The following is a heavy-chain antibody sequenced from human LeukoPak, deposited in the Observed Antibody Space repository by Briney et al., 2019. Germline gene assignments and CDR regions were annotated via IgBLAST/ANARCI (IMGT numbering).Heavy chain of an antibody. V-gene: IGHV4-30-4*08. CDR2: IYYSGST. J-gene: IGHJ3*02. D-gene: IGHD3-3*01. Sequence: SETLSLTCTVSGGSISSGDYYWSWIRQPPGKGLEWIGYIYYSGSTYYNPSLKSRVTISVDTSKNQFSLKLSSVTAADTAVYYCALRRYDFWSGHAHAFDIWGQGTMVTVSS. CDR3: ALRRYDFWSGHAHAFDI. CDR1: GGSISSGDYY.